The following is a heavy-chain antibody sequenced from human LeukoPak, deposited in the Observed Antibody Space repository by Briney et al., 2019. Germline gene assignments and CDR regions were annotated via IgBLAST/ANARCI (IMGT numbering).Heavy chain of an antibody. D-gene: IGHD2-2*01. J-gene: IGHJ4*02. CDR1: GYTFRNFG. Sequence: ASVKVSCKASGYTFRNFGINWVRPAPGQGLEWIAWISGNNDNPNYGQKFQGRFTVTTDSSTSTAYMELRNLRSDDTAVYYCARDGTSTDDYWGQGTLVTVSS. V-gene: IGHV1-18*01. CDR3: ARDGTSTDDY. CDR2: ISGNNDNP.